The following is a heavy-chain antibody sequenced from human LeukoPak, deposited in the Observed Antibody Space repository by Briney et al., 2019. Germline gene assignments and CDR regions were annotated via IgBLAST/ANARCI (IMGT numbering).Heavy chain of an antibody. D-gene: IGHD5-24*01. CDR3: AREGVEMATIRAFDI. Sequence: SETLSLTCTVSGGSISSDYWSWIRQPPGKGLEWIGYIYYSGSTNYNPSLKSRVTISVDTFKTQFSLKLSSVTAADTAVYYCAREGVEMATIRAFDIWGQGTMATVSS. CDR2: IYYSGST. CDR1: GGSISSDY. V-gene: IGHV4-59*01. J-gene: IGHJ3*02.